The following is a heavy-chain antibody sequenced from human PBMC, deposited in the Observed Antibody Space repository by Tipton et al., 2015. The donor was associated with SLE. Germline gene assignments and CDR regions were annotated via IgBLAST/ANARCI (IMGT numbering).Heavy chain of an antibody. D-gene: IGHD6-13*01. CDR2: INHSGST. Sequence: TLSLTCAVYGWSFSGYYWSWSRQPPGKGMEWIGEINHSGSTNYNPSLKSRVTISVDTSKNQFSLKLSSVTAADTALYYCARARRGSGQLVRDYYYYMDVWGKGTTVTVSS. V-gene: IGHV4-34*01. CDR3: ARARRGSGQLVRDYYYYMDV. CDR1: GWSFSGYY. J-gene: IGHJ6*03.